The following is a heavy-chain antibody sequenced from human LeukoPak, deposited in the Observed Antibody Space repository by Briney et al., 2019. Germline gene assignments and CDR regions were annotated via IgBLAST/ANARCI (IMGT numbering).Heavy chain of an antibody. D-gene: IGHD6-19*01. CDR3: TRDPRGGWSNFDY. V-gene: IGHV1-18*01. CDR2: VSAYSGNT. J-gene: IGHJ4*02. Sequence: ASVKVSCKASGYIFNTYSISWVRQAPGQGLEWMGWVSAYSGNTYHAQKFQDRVTMTTDTSTSTAYMELRSLRSDDTAVYYCTRDPRGGWSNFDYWGQGTLVTVSS. CDR1: GYIFNTYS.